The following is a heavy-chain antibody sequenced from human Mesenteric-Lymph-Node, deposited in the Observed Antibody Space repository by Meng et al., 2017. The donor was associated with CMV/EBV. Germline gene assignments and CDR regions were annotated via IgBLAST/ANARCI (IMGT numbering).Heavy chain of an antibody. CDR2: IYYSGSTY. Sequence: QLQLQESGPGLVKPSGTLSLTCAVPGGSISSSSYYWGWVRQPPGKGLEWIGYIYYSGSTYYYNPSLKTRVTISVDTSKNQFSLKLSSVTAADTAVYYCARHSALLVTNFDYWGQGTLVTVSS. CDR3: ARHSALLVTNFDY. D-gene: IGHD5-18*01. CDR1: GGSISSSSYY. J-gene: IGHJ4*02. V-gene: IGHV4-39*01.